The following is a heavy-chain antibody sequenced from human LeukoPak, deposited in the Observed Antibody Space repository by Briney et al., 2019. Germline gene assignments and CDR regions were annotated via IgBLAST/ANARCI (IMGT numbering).Heavy chain of an antibody. D-gene: IGHD3-3*01. J-gene: IGHJ4*02. CDR3: AREFGVVTPEYYFDY. V-gene: IGHV3-33*01. Sequence: GGSLRLSCAASGFTFSSYGMHWVRQAPGKGLEWVAVIWYDGSNKYYADSVKGRFTISRDNSKNTLYLQMNSLRAEDTAVYYCAREFGVVTPEYYFDYWGQGTLVTVSS. CDR2: IWYDGSNK. CDR1: GFTFSSYG.